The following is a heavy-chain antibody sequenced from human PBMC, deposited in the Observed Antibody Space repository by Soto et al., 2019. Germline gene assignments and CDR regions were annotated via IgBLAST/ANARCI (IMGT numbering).Heavy chain of an antibody. V-gene: IGHV1-69*02. CDR3: ARVSRYFGVDY. CDR1: GGTFSSYT. Sequence: SVKVSCKASGGTFSSYTISWVRQAPGQGLEWMGRIIPILGIANYAQKFQGRVTITADKSTSTAYMELSSLRSEDTAVYYCARVSRYFGVDYWGQGTLVTVSS. J-gene: IGHJ4*02. D-gene: IGHD3-3*01. CDR2: IIPILGIA.